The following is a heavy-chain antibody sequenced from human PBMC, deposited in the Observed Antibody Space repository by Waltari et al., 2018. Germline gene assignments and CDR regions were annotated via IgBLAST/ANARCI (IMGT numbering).Heavy chain of an antibody. CDR2: INAGNGNT. J-gene: IGHJ3*02. CDR3: ARSIAVAGTGGDAFDI. V-gene: IGHV1-3*01. Sequence: QVQLVQSGAEVKKPGASVKVSCKASGYTFTSYAMHWVRQAPGQRLEWMGWINAGNGNTKYSQKFQGRVTITRDTSASTAYMELSSLRSEDTAVYYCARSIAVAGTGGDAFDIWGQGTMVTVSS. CDR1: GYTFTSYA. D-gene: IGHD6-19*01.